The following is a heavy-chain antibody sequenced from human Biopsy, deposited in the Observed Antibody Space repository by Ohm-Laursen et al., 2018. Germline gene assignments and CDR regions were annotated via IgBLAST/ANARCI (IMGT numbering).Heavy chain of an antibody. CDR3: ARDRIGGRGDPPDH. D-gene: IGHD3-10*01. Sequence: SSVKVSCKVFGYTFITYYVNWVRQAPGQGLEWMGKINPSGGSTSYAQKFQGRVTMTRDTSTTTVYMELSSLRSEDTAVYYCARDRIGGRGDPPDHWGQGTLVTVSS. CDR1: GYTFITYY. J-gene: IGHJ4*02. V-gene: IGHV1-46*01. CDR2: INPSGGST.